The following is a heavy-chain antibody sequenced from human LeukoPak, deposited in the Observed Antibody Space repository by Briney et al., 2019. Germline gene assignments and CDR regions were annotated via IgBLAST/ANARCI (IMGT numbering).Heavy chain of an antibody. D-gene: IGHD6-6*01. J-gene: IGHJ6*02. CDR1: GFTFSSYA. CDR2: ISYDGSNK. Sequence: PGRPLRLSCAASGFTFSSYAMHWVRQAPGKGLEWVAVISYDGSNKYYADSVKGRFTISRDNSKNTLYLQMNSLRAEDTAVYYCAREKIAARPGYYGMDVWGQGTTVTVSS. CDR3: AREKIAARPGYYGMDV. V-gene: IGHV3-30-3*01.